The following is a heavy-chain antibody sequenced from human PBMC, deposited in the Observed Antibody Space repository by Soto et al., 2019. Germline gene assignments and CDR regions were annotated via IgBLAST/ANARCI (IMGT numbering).Heavy chain of an antibody. CDR1: GYTFATYW. V-gene: IGHV5-51*01. J-gene: IGHJ4*02. CDR3: ARHGAYYYGSGSSFDY. Sequence: LKISCQGSGYTFATYWIAWVRQKPGKGLEWMGIIYPGDSDTRYSPSFQGQVTISADKSIDTAYLQWSSLKASDTAMYFCARHGAYYYGSGSSFDYWGQGTLVTVSS. CDR2: IYPGDSDT. D-gene: IGHD3-10*01.